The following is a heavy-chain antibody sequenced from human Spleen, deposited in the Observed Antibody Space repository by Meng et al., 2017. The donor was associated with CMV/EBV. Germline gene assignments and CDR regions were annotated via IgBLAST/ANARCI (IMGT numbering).Heavy chain of an antibody. J-gene: IGHJ4*02. V-gene: IGHV1-2*02. Sequence: ASVKVSCKASGGTLISYSVNWVRQAPEQRLEWMGWITPHSGGSKLAQRFQGRVTMTSDTSIFTAYMELSSLRSDDTAVYYCARGGPGPSDLHFFDYWGRGTLVTVSS. D-gene: IGHD1-14*01. CDR3: ARGGPGPSDLHFFDY. CDR2: ITPHSGGS. CDR1: GGTLISYS.